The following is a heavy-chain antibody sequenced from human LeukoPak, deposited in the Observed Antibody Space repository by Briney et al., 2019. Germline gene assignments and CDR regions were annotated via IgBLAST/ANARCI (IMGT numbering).Heavy chain of an antibody. D-gene: IGHD3-10*01. J-gene: IGHJ6*03. CDR2: TYYRSKWYN. Sequence: SRTLSLTCAISGDSVSSNSAAWNWIRQSPSRGLEWLGRTYYRSKWYNDYAVSVKSRITINPDTSKNQFSLQLNSVTPEDTAVYYCARVGLYYGSGSSYMDVWGKGTTVTISS. V-gene: IGHV6-1*01. CDR1: GDSVSSNSAA. CDR3: ARVGLYYGSGSSYMDV.